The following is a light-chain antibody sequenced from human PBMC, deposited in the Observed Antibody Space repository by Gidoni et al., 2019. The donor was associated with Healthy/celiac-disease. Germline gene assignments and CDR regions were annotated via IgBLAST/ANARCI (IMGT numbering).Light chain of an antibody. Sequence: DIQLTQSPSTLSASVGDRVTITCRASQSISSWLAWYQQKPGKAPKLLIYDASSLESGVPSRFSGSGSGTEFTLTISSLQPDDFATYYCQQYNSYSLTFGGGTKVEIK. CDR3: QQYNSYSLT. CDR1: QSISSW. J-gene: IGKJ4*01. CDR2: DAS. V-gene: IGKV1-5*01.